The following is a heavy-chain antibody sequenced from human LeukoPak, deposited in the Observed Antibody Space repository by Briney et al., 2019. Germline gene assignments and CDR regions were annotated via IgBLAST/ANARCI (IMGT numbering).Heavy chain of an antibody. V-gene: IGHV4-31*03. CDR3: ARARRYSGSLLSKGGLYYFDY. J-gene: IGHJ4*02. CDR1: GGSISSGGYY. CDR2: IYYSGST. Sequence: PSETLSLTCTVSGGSISSGGYYWSWIRQHPGKGLEWIGYIYYSGSTYYNPSLKSRVTISVDTSKNQFSLKLSSVTAADMAVYYCARARRYSGSLLSKGGLYYFDYWGQGTLVTVSS. D-gene: IGHD1-26*01.